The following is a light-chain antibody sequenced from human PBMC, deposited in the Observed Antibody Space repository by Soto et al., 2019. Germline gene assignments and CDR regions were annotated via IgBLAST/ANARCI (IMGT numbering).Light chain of an antibody. Sequence: EFVLTQSPGTLSLSTGERATLSCRASQTIRNNYLAWYQQKPGQAPRLLIYDASSRATGIPARFSGSGSGTEFTLTISILQSEDFAVYYCQQYNNWPRTFGQGTKVDI. CDR2: DAS. J-gene: IGKJ1*01. CDR1: QTIRNN. CDR3: QQYNNWPRT. V-gene: IGKV3D-15*03.